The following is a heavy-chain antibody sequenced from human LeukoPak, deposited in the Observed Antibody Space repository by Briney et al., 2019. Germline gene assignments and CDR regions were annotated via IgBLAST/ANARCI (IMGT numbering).Heavy chain of an antibody. CDR2: TNPSGGST. CDR3: ARGLQQQLVDYFDY. Sequence: ASVKVSCKASGYTFTSYYIHWVRQPPGQGLEWMGITNPSGGSTSYEQKFQGRVTMTRDMSTSTVYMELSSLRSEDTAVYYCARGLQQQLVDYFDYWGQGTLVTVSS. V-gene: IGHV1-46*01. J-gene: IGHJ4*02. D-gene: IGHD6-13*01. CDR1: GYTFTSYY.